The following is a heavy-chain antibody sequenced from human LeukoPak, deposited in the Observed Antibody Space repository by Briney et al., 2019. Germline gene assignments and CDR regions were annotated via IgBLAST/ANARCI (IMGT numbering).Heavy chain of an antibody. CDR1: GFTFSSYE. V-gene: IGHV3-48*03. Sequence: GGSLRLSCAASGFTFSSYEMNWVRQAPGKGLERVSYISSSGSTIYYVDSVKGRFTISRDNAKNSLYLQMNSLRAEDTAVYYCARGGEDYYYYYGMDVWGQGTTVTVSS. D-gene: IGHD3-16*01. CDR2: ISSSGSTI. J-gene: IGHJ6*02. CDR3: ARGGEDYYYYYGMDV.